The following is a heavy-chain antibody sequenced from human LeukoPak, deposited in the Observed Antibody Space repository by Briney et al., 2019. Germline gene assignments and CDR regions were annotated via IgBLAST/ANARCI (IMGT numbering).Heavy chain of an antibody. CDR1: GFTFDEYG. CDR3: AKVASRSFDY. Sequence: QAGGSLRLSCAASGFTFDEYGMSWVRQAPGKGLEWVAGINWNGGRTGYADSVKGRFTISRDNAKNSLYLQMNSLRVEDTALYYCAKVASRSFDYWGQGTLVTVSS. V-gene: IGHV3-20*04. D-gene: IGHD6-13*01. J-gene: IGHJ4*02. CDR2: INWNGGRT.